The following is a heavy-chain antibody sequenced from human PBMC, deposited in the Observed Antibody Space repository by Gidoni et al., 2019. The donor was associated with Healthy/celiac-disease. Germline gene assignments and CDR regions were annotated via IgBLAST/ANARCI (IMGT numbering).Heavy chain of an antibody. D-gene: IGHD2-15*01. Sequence: EVQLVESGGGLVQPGGSLSLSCDASGFTVSSNYMSWVRQAPGKGLEWVSVIYSGGSTYYADSVKGRFTIARDNSKNTLYLQMNSLRAEDTAVYYCARGGSILVYYFDYWGQGTLVTVSS. CDR2: IYSGGST. CDR3: ARGGSILVYYFDY. V-gene: IGHV3-66*01. CDR1: GFTVSSNY. J-gene: IGHJ4*02.